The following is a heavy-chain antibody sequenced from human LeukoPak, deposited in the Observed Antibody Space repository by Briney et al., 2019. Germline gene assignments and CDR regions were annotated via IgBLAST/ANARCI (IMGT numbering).Heavy chain of an antibody. CDR2: VDPEDGET. Sequence: ASVKVSCKVSGYTFTDYCMHWVQQAPGKGLEWMGLVDPEDGETIYAEKFQGRVTITADTSTDTAYMELSSLRSEDTAVYYCATRAGTAPNYWGQGTLVTVSS. D-gene: IGHD1-1*01. CDR1: GYTFTDYC. CDR3: ATRAGTAPNY. V-gene: IGHV1-69-2*01. J-gene: IGHJ4*02.